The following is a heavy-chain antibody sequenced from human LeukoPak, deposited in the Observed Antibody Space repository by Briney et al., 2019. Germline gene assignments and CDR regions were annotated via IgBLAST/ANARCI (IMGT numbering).Heavy chain of an antibody. D-gene: IGHD6-25*01. J-gene: IGHJ4*02. CDR1: GFTFNNYA. Sequence: GSLRLSCAASGFTFNNYAMNLVRQAPGKGLEWVSTISATGGRTYYADSVKGRFTISRDNSKNTLFLQMDSLRADDTAIYYCASLAAATTRGFDYWGQGTLVTVSS. CDR3: ASLAAATTRGFDY. V-gene: IGHV3-23*01. CDR2: ISATGGRT.